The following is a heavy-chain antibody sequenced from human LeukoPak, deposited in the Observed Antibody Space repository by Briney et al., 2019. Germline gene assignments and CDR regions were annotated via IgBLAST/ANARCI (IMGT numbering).Heavy chain of an antibody. Sequence: GGSLRLSCAASGFTFSSYSMIWVRQAPGKGVEWVSSISSSSSYIYYADSVKGRFTISRDNAKNSLYLQMNSLRAEDAAVYYCAKAQAPAAIPYYFDYWGQGTLVTVSS. V-gene: IGHV3-21*04. J-gene: IGHJ4*02. CDR2: ISSSSSYI. CDR1: GFTFSSYS. CDR3: AKAQAPAAIPYYFDY. D-gene: IGHD2-2*02.